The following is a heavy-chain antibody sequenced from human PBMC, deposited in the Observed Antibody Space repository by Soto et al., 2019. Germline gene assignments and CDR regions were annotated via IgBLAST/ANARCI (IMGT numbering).Heavy chain of an antibody. Sequence: PSETLSLTCTVSGGSISSGGYYWSWIRQHPGKGLEWIGYIYYSGSTYYNPSLKSRVTISVDTSKNQFSLKLSSVTAADTAVYYCARRIVGATTGYFDYWGQGTLVTVS. CDR1: GGSISSGGYY. CDR3: ARRIVGATTGYFDY. V-gene: IGHV4-31*03. CDR2: IYYSGST. J-gene: IGHJ4*02. D-gene: IGHD1-26*01.